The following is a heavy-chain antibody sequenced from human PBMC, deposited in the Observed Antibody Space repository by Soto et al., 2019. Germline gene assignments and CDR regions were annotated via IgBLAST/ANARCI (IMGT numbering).Heavy chain of an antibody. J-gene: IGHJ6*04. CDR3: AREGAYYDILTGYVDV. CDR2: ISSSGSTI. D-gene: IGHD3-9*01. Sequence: PGGSLRLSCAASGFTFSDYYMSWIRQAPGKGLEWVSYISSSGSTIYYADSVKGRFTISRDNAKNSLYLQMNSLRAEGTAVYYCAREGAYYDILTGYVDVWGKGTTVTVSS. V-gene: IGHV3-11*01. CDR1: GFTFSDYY.